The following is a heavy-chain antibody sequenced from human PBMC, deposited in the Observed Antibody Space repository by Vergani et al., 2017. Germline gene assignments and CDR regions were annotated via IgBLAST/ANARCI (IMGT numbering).Heavy chain of an antibody. CDR3: ATRLFWSVYHY. CDR2: FDPEDGET. J-gene: IGHJ4*02. D-gene: IGHD3-3*01. Sequence: QVQLVQSGAEVKKPGASVKVSCTVSGYTLTELSMHWVRQSPGKGLEWMGGFDPEDGETIYAQKCQGRVTITEDTSTDTAYMELSSLRSEDTAVYYCATRLFWSVYHYWSEGTLVTVSS. V-gene: IGHV1-24*01. CDR1: GYTLTELS.